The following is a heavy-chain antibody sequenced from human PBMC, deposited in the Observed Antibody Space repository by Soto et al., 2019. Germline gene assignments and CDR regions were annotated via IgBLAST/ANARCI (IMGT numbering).Heavy chain of an antibody. CDR1: GFTFSSYA. D-gene: IGHD3-3*01. J-gene: IGHJ3*02. V-gene: IGHV3-23*01. Sequence: GGSLRLSCAASGFTFSSYAMSWVRQAPGKGLEWVSAISGSGGSTYYADSVKGRFTISRDNSKNTLYLQMNGLRAEDTAVYYCAKGDLPPYDFWSGYYAGGDAFDIWGQGTMVTVSS. CDR3: AKGDLPPYDFWSGYYAGGDAFDI. CDR2: ISGSGGST.